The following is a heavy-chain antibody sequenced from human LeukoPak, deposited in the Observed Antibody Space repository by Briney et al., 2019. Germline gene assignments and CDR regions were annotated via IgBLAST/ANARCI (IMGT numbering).Heavy chain of an antibody. J-gene: IGHJ4*02. CDR1: GYTFTGYY. CDR3: ARTVTTVTTYFVY. Sequence: ASVKVSCKASGYTFTGYYMHWVRQAPGQGLEWMGWINPNSGGTNYAQKFQGRVTMTRDTSISTVYMELSSLRSEDTAVYYCARTVTTVTTYFVYWGQGTLVTVSS. D-gene: IGHD4-17*01. V-gene: IGHV1-2*02. CDR2: INPNSGGT.